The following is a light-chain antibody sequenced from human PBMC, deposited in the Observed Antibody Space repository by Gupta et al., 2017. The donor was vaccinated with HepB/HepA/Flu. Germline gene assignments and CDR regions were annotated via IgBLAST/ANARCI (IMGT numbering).Light chain of an antibody. CDR3: GTWDSSLNQGV. CDR2: ENN. Sequence: QSVFTQPPSVSAAPRQKVTISCSGSSFNIGNNVVSWYQQLPGTAPKLLIFENNKRPSGMPDRFSGSKSGAAATLGITGLQTGDEADYYCGTWDSSLNQGVFGTGTRVTVL. CDR1: SFNIGNNV. J-gene: IGLJ1*01. V-gene: IGLV1-51*02.